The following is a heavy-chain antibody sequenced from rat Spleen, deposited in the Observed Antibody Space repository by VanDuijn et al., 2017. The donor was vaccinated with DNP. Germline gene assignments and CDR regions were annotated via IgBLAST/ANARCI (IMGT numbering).Heavy chain of an antibody. CDR1: GFTFSGYW. CDR2: INTDGDST. D-gene: IGHD1-2*01. V-gene: IGHV5-58*01. J-gene: IGHJ3*01. Sequence: EVQLVESGGGLVQPGRSLKLSCAASGFTFSGYWMYWIRQAPGKGLEWVASINTDGDSTYYLESVKGRFTISRANAENTLQLQMNNLRSEDTATYYCATSTGAYWGQGTLVTVSS. CDR3: ATSTGAY.